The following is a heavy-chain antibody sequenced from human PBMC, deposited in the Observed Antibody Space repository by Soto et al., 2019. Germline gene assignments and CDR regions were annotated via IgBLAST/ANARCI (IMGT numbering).Heavy chain of an antibody. CDR3: ARDSPPSSPTIAARPDRDDAFDI. V-gene: IGHV3-48*01. CDR2: ISSSSSTI. Sequence: PGGSLRLSCAASGFTFSSYSMNWVRQAPGKGLEWVSYISSSSSTIYYADSVKGRFTISRDNAKNSLYLQMNSLRAEDTAVYYCARDSPPSSPTIAARPDRDDAFDIWGQGTMVTVSS. J-gene: IGHJ3*02. D-gene: IGHD6-6*01. CDR1: GFTFSSYS.